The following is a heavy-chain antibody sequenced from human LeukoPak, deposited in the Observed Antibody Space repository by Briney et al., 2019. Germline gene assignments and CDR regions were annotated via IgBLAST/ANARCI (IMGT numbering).Heavy chain of an antibody. D-gene: IGHD3-10*01. V-gene: IGHV1-2*02. Sequence: ASVKVSFKASGYTFTDYYMHWVRQAPGQGLEWMGWINPNSGDTNYAQKFQGRVTMTRDTSITTVYMELSRLRSDETAVFYCASFEVGAWGQGTLVTVSS. J-gene: IGHJ5*02. CDR2: INPNSGDT. CDR3: ASFEVGA. CDR1: GYTFTDYY.